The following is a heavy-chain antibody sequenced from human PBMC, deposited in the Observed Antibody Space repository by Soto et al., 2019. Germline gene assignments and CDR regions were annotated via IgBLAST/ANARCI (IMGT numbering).Heavy chain of an antibody. Sequence: VSVQVSCTASGYTFTGYYMHWVRQAPGQGLEWMGWINPNSGGTNYAQKFQGWVTMTRDTSISTAYMELSRLRSDDTAVYYCAMGEDLTEDDDSSGYFEAFDIWGQGTMVTVAS. D-gene: IGHD3-22*01. J-gene: IGHJ3*02. CDR2: INPNSGGT. CDR3: AMGEDLTEDDDSSGYFEAFDI. CDR1: GYTFTGYY. V-gene: IGHV1-2*04.